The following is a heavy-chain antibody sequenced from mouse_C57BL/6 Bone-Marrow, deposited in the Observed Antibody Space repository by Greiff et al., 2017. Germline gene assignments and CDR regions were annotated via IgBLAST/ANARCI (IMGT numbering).Heavy chain of an antibody. CDR3: VRTYYSNSFAY. CDR2: IRSKSNNYAT. Sequence: DVQLVESGGGLVQPKGSLKLSCAASGFSFNTYAMNWVRQAPGKGLEWVARIRSKSNNYATYYADSVKDRFTISRDDSESMLYLQMNNLKTEDTAMYYCVRTYYSNSFAYWGQGTLVTVSA. V-gene: IGHV10-1*01. D-gene: IGHD2-5*01. J-gene: IGHJ3*01. CDR1: GFSFNTYA.